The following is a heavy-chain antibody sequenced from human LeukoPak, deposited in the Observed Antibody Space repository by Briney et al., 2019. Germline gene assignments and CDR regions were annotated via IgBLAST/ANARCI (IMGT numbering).Heavy chain of an antibody. CDR2: ISGSGGST. CDR3: AKFTAGSCLHPQPDY. V-gene: IGHV3-23*01. D-gene: IGHD2-15*01. CDR1: KFAFSSYA. J-gene: IGHJ4*02. Sequence: PGGSLRLSCAASKFAFSSYAMSWVRQAPGKGLEWVSAISGSGGSTYYADSVKGRFTISRDNSKNTLYLQMNSLRAEDTAVYYCAKFTAGSCLHPQPDYWGQGTLVTVSS.